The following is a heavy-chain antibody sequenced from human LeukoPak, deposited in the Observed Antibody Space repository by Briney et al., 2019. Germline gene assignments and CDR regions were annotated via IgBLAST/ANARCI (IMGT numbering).Heavy chain of an antibody. V-gene: IGHV3-9*01. J-gene: IGHJ5*02. CDR2: ISWESRDI. CDR3: VRGLKSNCNLAANYFDA. CDR1: GFTLRDYS. Sequence: PGGSLRLSCAASGFTLRDYSTHWVRHAPGEGLEWVSGISWESRDIHYADSVKGRFTISRDNAGNSLYLQMNNLRPAHTAFSFSVRGLKSNCNLAANYFDAWGQGTLVTVSS. D-gene: IGHD1-1*01.